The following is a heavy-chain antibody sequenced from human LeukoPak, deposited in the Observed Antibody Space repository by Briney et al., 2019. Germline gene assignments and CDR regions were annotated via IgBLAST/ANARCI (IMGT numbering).Heavy chain of an antibody. Sequence: GWSLRLSCTASGFMFSRFWMSWVRQAPGTGLEWVAKINQGENEKYYVDSVRGRCTISRDNVKNSVFLQMNSVRAEDTGLYYCARDNMVRGRYYYYGMDVWGQGTTVTVSS. CDR2: INQGENEK. D-gene: IGHD3-10*01. CDR3: ARDNMVRGRYYYYGMDV. CDR1: GFMFSRFW. J-gene: IGHJ6*02. V-gene: IGHV3-7*01.